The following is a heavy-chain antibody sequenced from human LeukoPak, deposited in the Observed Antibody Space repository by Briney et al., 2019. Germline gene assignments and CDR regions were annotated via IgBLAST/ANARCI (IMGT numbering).Heavy chain of an antibody. CDR2: ISAYNGNT. CDR3: ARQGGSTRWFDP. Sequence: ASVKVSCRASGYTFTGSYMHGGRQAPGQGLEGMGWISAYNGNTNYAQKLQGRVTMTTDTSTSTAYMELRSLRSDDTAVYYCARQGGSTRWFDPWGQGTLVTVSS. J-gene: IGHJ5*02. CDR1: GYTFTGSY. V-gene: IGHV1-18*04. D-gene: IGHD5-24*01.